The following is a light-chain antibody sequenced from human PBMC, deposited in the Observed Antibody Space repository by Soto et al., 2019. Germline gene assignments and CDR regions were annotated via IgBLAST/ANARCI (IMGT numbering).Light chain of an antibody. Sequence: QSALTQPASVSGSPGQSITISRPGTSSDVGGYNYVSWYQQHPGKAPKLLIYDVSNRPSGASNRFSGSKSGNTASLTISGLQAEDEADYYCSSYTGSTTLHYVFGTGTKLTVL. CDR1: SSDVGGYNY. V-gene: IGLV2-14*01. CDR2: DVS. J-gene: IGLJ1*01. CDR3: SSYTGSTTLHYV.